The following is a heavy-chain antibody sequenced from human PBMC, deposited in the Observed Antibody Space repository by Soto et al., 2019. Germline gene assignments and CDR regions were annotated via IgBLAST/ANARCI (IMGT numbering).Heavy chain of an antibody. V-gene: IGHV1-18*01. CDR1: GYPFRNYG. Sequence: QVQLVQSGSAVTKPGASVRVTCKASGYPFRNYGISWVREAPGQGLEWMWWVSAYNRNSNYAQKVKDRVIMTADTATSTAYVELRSLRSDDTAIYYCARDRQWEPLLYWGQGTLVTVSS. CDR2: VSAYNRNS. D-gene: IGHD1-26*01. J-gene: IGHJ4*02. CDR3: ARDRQWEPLLY.